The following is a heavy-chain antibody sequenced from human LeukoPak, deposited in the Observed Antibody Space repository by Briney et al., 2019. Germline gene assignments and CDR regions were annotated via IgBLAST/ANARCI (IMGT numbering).Heavy chain of an antibody. CDR1: RFTFSSYS. CDR2: ISSSGSTI. D-gene: IGHD3-10*02. CDR3: AELGITMIGGV. V-gene: IGHV3-48*04. Sequence: PGGSLRLSCAAFRFTFSSYSMNWVRQAPGKGPEWVSYISSSGSTIYYADSVKGRFTISRDNAKNSLYLQMNSLRAEDTAVYYCAELGITMIGGVWGKGTTVTISS. J-gene: IGHJ6*04.